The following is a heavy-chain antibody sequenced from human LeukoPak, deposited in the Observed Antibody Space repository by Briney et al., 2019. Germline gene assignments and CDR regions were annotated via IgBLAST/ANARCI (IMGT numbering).Heavy chain of an antibody. Sequence: VASVKVSCKASGYTFIDYYMHWVRQAPGQGLEWMGRINPSSGGTNYAQKFQGRVIMTRDTSISTAYMELSRLRSDDTAVYYCARDDNSGYYSGPWGQGTLVTVSS. V-gene: IGHV1-2*06. D-gene: IGHD3-22*01. CDR2: INPSSGGT. J-gene: IGHJ5*02. CDR3: ARDDNSGYYSGP. CDR1: GYTFIDYY.